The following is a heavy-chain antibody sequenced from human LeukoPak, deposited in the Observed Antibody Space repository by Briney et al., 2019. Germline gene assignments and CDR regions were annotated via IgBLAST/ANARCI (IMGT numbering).Heavy chain of an antibody. CDR3: ARVKGDYGDY. J-gene: IGHJ4*02. CDR1: VYTFTSYG. CDR2: ISAYNGNT. V-gene: IGHV1-18*01. Sequence: VASVNVSCMASVYTFTSYGISWVRQAPGQGLEWMGWISAYNGNTNYAQKLQGRVTMTTDTSASTAYMELRSLRSDDTAVYYCARVKGDYGDYWGQGTLVTVSS.